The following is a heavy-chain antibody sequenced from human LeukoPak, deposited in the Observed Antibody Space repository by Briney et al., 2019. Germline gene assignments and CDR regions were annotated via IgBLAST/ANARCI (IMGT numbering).Heavy chain of an antibody. CDR1: GYTFTDYY. CDR2: INPNSGDT. V-gene: IGHV1-2*04. D-gene: IGHD1-26*01. J-gene: IGHJ5*01. Sequence: ASVKVSCKASGYTFTDYYIHWVRQAPGQGLERMGWINPNSGDTNYAQKFQGWVTMTRDMSISTAYMELSRLRSDDTAIYYCARATGTYWWFDSWGQGTLVTVSS. CDR3: ARATGTYWWFDS.